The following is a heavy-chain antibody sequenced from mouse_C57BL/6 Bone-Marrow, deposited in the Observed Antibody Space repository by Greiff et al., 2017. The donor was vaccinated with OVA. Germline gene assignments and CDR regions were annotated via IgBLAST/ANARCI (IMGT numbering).Heavy chain of an antibody. CDR1: GYTFTSYW. D-gene: IGHD2-2*01. Sequence: QVQLKQPGAELVMPGASVKLSCKASGYTFTSYWMHWVKQRPGQGLEWIGEIDPSDSYTNYNQKFKGKSTLTVDKSSSTAYMQLSSLTSEDSAVYYCARRGGLRRGFDVWGTGTTVTVSS. J-gene: IGHJ1*03. CDR3: ARRGGLRRGFDV. CDR2: IDPSDSYT. V-gene: IGHV1-69*01.